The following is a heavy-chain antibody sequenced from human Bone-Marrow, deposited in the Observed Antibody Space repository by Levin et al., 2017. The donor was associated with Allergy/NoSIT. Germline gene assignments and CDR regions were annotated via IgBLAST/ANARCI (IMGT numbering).Heavy chain of an antibody. CDR2: IRSAGTYI. V-gene: IGHV3-21*01. CDR3: ARGGGSQKGGLDV. D-gene: IGHD3-10*01. Sequence: LSLTCAASGFSFGTYTMHWVRQAPGKGLEWVSSIRSAGTYIHYADSVKGRFTISRDNANNSLSLEMSSLRAEDTALYYCARGGGSQKGGLDVWGQGTTVTVSS. CDR1: GFSFGTYT. J-gene: IGHJ6*02.